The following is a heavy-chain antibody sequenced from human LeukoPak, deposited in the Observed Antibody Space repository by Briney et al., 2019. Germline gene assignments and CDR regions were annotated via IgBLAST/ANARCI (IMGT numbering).Heavy chain of an antibody. CDR1: GFTFNSYS. CDR3: ARSSSSGGAFDI. Sequence: GGSLRLSCAASGFTFNSYSMNWVRQAPGKGLEWVSSISSSSSYIYYADSVKGRFTISRDNAKNSLYLQMNSLRAEDTAVYYCARSSSSGGAFDIWGQGTMVTVSS. D-gene: IGHD6-6*01. CDR2: ISSSSSYI. J-gene: IGHJ3*02. V-gene: IGHV3-21*01.